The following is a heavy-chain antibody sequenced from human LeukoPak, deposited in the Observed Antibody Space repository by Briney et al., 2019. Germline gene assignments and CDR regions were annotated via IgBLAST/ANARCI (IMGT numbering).Heavy chain of an antibody. V-gene: IGHV3-23*01. J-gene: IGHJ4*02. CDR3: AIPKGPTGIAVAGTWAY. CDR1: GFTFSNYA. CDR2: ISGSGGST. Sequence: GGSLRLSCAASGFTFSNYAMSWVRQAPGKGLEWVSDISGSGGSTYYADSVKGRFTIYRDNSRNTLYLQMNSPRAEDTAVYYCAIPKGPTGIAVAGTWAYWGQGTLVTVSS. D-gene: IGHD6-19*01.